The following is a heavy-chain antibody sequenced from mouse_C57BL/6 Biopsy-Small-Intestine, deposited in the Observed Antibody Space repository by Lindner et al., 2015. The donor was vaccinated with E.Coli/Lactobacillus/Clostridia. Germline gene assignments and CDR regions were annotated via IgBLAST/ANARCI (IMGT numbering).Heavy chain of an antibody. CDR3: ARPHYYAMDY. CDR2: ISSASSTI. CDR1: GFTFSDYG. J-gene: IGHJ4*01. Sequence: VQLQESGGGLVKPGGSRKLSCAASGFTFSDYGMHWVRQAPEKGLEWVAYISSASSTIYYADTVKGRFTISRDDAKNTLFLQMTSLRSEDTAMYYCARPHYYAMDYWGQGTSVTVSS. V-gene: IGHV5-17*01.